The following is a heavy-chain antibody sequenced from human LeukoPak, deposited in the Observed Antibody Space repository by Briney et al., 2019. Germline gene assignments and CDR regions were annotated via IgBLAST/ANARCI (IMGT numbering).Heavy chain of an antibody. CDR2: ISSSSSTI. D-gene: IGHD3-9*01. J-gene: IGHJ3*02. CDR3: ARESTPGGDYDILTGSVDDAFDI. Sequence: GGSLRLSCAASGFTFSSYSMNWVRQAPGKGLEWVSYISSSSSTIYYADSVKGRFTISRDNAKNSLYLQMNSLRAEDTAVYYCARESTPGGDYDILTGSVDDAFDIWGQGTMVTVSS. V-gene: IGHV3-48*04. CDR1: GFTFSSYS.